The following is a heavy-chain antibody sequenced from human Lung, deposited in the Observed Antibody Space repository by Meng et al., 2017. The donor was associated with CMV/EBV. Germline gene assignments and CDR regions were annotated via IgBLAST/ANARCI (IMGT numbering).Heavy chain of an antibody. Sequence: VSCTDSGDTFSRYASSWVRQAPGQGLEWMGGIIPIFGTANYAQKFQGRVTITTGESTSTAYMELSSLRSDDTAVYYCARLSGTISDYWGQGTLVTSPQ. J-gene: IGHJ4*02. CDR1: GDTFSRYA. CDR2: IIPIFGTA. CDR3: ARLSGTISDY. V-gene: IGHV1-69*05. D-gene: IGHD1-26*01.